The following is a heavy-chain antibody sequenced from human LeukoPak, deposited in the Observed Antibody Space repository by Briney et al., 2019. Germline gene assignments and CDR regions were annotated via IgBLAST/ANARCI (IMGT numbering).Heavy chain of an antibody. CDR2: ISYDGSNK. V-gene: IGHV3-30-3*01. Sequence: GGSLRLSCAASGFTFSSYAMHWVRQAPGKGLEWVAVISYDGSNKYYADSVKGRFTISRDNSKNTLYLQMNSLRAEDTAVYYCASQEGRSSWYGFDYWGQGTLVTVSS. D-gene: IGHD6-13*01. J-gene: IGHJ4*02. CDR3: ASQEGRSSWYGFDY. CDR1: GFTFSSYA.